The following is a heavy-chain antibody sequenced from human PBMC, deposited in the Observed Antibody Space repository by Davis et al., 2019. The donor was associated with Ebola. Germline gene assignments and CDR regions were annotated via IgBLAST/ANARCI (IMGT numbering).Heavy chain of an antibody. V-gene: IGHV5-51*01. CDR3: ARPPLSGNYEGAFDI. CDR1: GYRFTTYW. CDR2: IYPGDSDT. D-gene: IGHD1-26*01. J-gene: IGHJ3*02. Sequence: GESLKISCQVSGYRFTTYWIGWVRQMPGKGLEWMGVIYPGDSDTRYSPSFQGQVTFSVDKSISTAYLQWSSLKASDTAMYYCARPPLSGNYEGAFDIWGQGTMVTVSP.